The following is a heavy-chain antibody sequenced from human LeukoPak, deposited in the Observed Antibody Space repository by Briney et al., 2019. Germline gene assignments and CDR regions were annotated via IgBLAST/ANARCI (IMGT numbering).Heavy chain of an antibody. CDR2: IYTSGST. J-gene: IGHJ6*03. V-gene: IGHV4-61*02. CDR3: ASVRKGYCSSTSCYAKGYYYYYMDV. D-gene: IGHD2-2*01. CDR1: GGSITTSSYY. Sequence: SETLSLTCTVSGGSITTSSYYWSWIRQPAGKGLEWIGRIYTSGSTNYNPSLKSRVTISVDTSKNQFSLKLSSVTAADTAVYYCASVRKGYCSSTSCYAKGYYYYYMDVWGKGTTVTISS.